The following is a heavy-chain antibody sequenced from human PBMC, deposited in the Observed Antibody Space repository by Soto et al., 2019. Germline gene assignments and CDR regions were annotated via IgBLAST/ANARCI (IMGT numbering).Heavy chain of an antibody. CDR3: SKENVPYYYHCGMDV. CDR1: GFTFSNYV. J-gene: IGHJ6*02. Sequence: QVQLVESGGGVVQPGRSLRLSCAASGFTFSNYVMHWVRQAPGKGLEWVAATSYDGGDKYYVPSVKGRFTISRDKSKSTLYLQMNSRRAEDTAVYYCSKENVPYYYHCGMDVWGLGTTVNVSS. V-gene: IGHV3-30*18. CDR2: TSYDGGDK.